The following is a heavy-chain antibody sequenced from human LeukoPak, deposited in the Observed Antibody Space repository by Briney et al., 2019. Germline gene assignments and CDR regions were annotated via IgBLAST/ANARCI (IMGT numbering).Heavy chain of an antibody. J-gene: IGHJ4*02. V-gene: IGHV3-48*02. D-gene: IGHD2-15*01. CDR3: AREEILDGSGKGFDH. CDR1: GFTFSSYW. Sequence: PGGSLRLSCAASGFTFSSYWMSWVRQAPGKGLEWVSCIRSSDATIFYADSAKGRFTISRDNDRNSLYLQMNSLRDEDTAVYYCAREEILDGSGKGFDHWGQGTLVTVSS. CDR2: IRSSDATI.